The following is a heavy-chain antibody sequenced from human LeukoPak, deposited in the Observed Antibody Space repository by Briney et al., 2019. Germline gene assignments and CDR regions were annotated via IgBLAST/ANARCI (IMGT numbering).Heavy chain of an antibody. CDR3: ARDVGRTYYDFWSGYYYWWFDP. CDR1: GGSISSSSYY. V-gene: IGHV4-39*07. CDR2: IYYSGST. J-gene: IGHJ5*02. D-gene: IGHD3-3*01. Sequence: SETLSLTCTVSGGSISSSSYYWGWIRQPPGKGLEWIGSIYYSGSTYYNPSLKSRVTISVDTSKNQFSLKLSSVTAADTAVYYCARDVGRTYYDFWSGYYYWWFDPWGQGTLVTVSS.